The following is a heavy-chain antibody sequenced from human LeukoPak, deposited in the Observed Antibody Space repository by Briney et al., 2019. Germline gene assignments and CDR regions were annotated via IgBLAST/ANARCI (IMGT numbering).Heavy chain of an antibody. CDR3: AREYYDFWSGYR. CDR1: GFTVSSNY. D-gene: IGHD3-3*01. Sequence: GGSLRLSCAASGFTVSSNYMSWVRQAPGKGLEWVSVIYSGDSTYYADSVKGRFTISRDNSKNTLYLQMNSLRAEDTAVYYCAREYYDFWSGYRWGQGTLVTVSS. J-gene: IGHJ4*02. CDR2: IYSGDST. V-gene: IGHV3-66*02.